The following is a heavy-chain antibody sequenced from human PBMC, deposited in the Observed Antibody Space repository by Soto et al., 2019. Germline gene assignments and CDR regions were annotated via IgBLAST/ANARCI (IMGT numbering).Heavy chain of an antibody. V-gene: IGHV3-30-3*02. D-gene: IGHD2-21*02. J-gene: IGHJ4*02. CDR1: GFTFSSYA. CDR2: ISYDGSNK. Sequence: PGGSLRLSCAASGFTFSSYAMHWVRQAPGKGLEWVAVISYDGSNKYYADSVKGRFTISRDNSKNTLYLQMNSLRAEDTAVYYCAKPLGGDALDYWGQGTLVTVSS. CDR3: AKPLGGDALDY.